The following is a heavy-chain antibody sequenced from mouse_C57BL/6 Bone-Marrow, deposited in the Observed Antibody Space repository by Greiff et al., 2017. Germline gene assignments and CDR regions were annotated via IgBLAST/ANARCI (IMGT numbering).Heavy chain of an antibody. J-gene: IGHJ1*03. V-gene: IGHV1-64*01. D-gene: IGHD1-1*02. Sequence: QVHVKQPGAELVKPGASVKLSCKASGYTFTSYWMHWVKQRPGQGLEWIGMIHPNSGSTNYNEKFKSKATLTVDKSSSTAYMQLSSLTSEDSAVYYCARSGGYHWYFDVWGTGTTVTVSS. CDR3: ARSGGYHWYFDV. CDR1: GYTFTSYW. CDR2: IHPNSGST.